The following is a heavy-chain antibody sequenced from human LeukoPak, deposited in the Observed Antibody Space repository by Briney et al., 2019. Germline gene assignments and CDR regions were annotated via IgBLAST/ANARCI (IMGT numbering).Heavy chain of an antibody. Sequence: GGSLRLSCAASGFTFSSYWMSWVRQAPGKGLEWVANIKQDGSEKYYVDSVKGRFTISRDNAKNSLYLQMNSLRAEDTAVYYCASYSYGFPHHYWGQGTLVTVSS. D-gene: IGHD5-18*01. CDR1: GFTFSSYW. CDR2: IKQDGSEK. CDR3: ASYSYGFPHHY. V-gene: IGHV3-7*01. J-gene: IGHJ4*02.